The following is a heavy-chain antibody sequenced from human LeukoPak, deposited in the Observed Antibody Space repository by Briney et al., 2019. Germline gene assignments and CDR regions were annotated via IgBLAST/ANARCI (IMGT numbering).Heavy chain of an antibody. J-gene: IGHJ4*02. V-gene: IGHV3-30*18. D-gene: IGHD3-22*01. CDR3: AKGQNYYDGSGYYSTDY. Sequence: GGSLRLSCAASGCTFSSYGMHWVRQAPGKGLEWVAVISSDGVNKYSADSVKGRFTISRDNSKNTLYLQMNSLRAEDTAVYYCAKGQNYYDGSGYYSTDYWGQGTPVTVSS. CDR2: ISSDGVNK. CDR1: GCTFSSYG.